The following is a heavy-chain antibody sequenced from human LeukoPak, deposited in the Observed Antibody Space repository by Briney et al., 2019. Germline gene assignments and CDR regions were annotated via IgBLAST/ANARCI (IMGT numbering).Heavy chain of an antibody. CDR2: ISAYNGNT. V-gene: IGHV1-18*01. CDR1: GYTFTSYG. Sequence: GASVKVSCKASGYTFTSYGISWVRQAPGQGLEGMGWISAYNGNTNYAQKLQGRVTMTTDTSTSTAYMELRSLRSDDTAVYYCARDYYYGSGRGDFDYWGQGTLVTVSS. CDR3: ARDYYYGSGRGDFDY. D-gene: IGHD3-10*01. J-gene: IGHJ4*02.